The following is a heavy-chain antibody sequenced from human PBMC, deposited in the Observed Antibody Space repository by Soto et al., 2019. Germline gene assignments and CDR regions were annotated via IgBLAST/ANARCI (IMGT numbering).Heavy chain of an antibody. Sequence: EASVKVSCKASGVTFNKFAFSWVRQAPGQGFEWMGGIIPVFRSANYAQRFRGRITITADEYTSTVYLYLNDLRSDDTAVYYCARRYCASDNCPLFYYFVDLWGLGTTVTVSS. D-gene: IGHD2-21*02. CDR3: ARRYCASDNCPLFYYFVDL. J-gene: IGHJ6*02. V-gene: IGHV1-69*13. CDR1: GVTFNKFA. CDR2: IIPVFRSA.